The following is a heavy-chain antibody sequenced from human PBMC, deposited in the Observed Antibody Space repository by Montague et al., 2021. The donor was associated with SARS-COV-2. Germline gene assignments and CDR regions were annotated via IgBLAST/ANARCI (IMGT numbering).Heavy chain of an antibody. J-gene: IGHJ4*02. D-gene: IGHD4-17*01. CDR1: SGSFRGYY. CDR2: IYDSGST. Sequence: SETLSLTCAVSSGSFRGYYWSWIRQPPGKGLEWIGYIYDSGSTNYNPSLKSRVTISVDTSKNQFSLKLSSVTAADTAVYYCARENTVTTFGGPYYIDSWGQGTLVTVSA. CDR3: ARENTVTTFGGPYYIDS. V-gene: IGHV4-59*01.